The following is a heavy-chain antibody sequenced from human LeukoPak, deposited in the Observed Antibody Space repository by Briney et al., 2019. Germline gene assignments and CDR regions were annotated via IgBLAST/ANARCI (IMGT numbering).Heavy chain of an antibody. CDR3: ARGVTMIVVVIHDWYFDL. V-gene: IGHV4-39*01. CDR2: IYYTRST. CDR1: GGSISSSSYY. J-gene: IGHJ2*01. D-gene: IGHD3-22*01. Sequence: SETLSLTCTVSGGSISSSSYYWGWIRQPPGKGLEWIGSIYYTRSTYYNPSLKSRVTISVDTSKNQFSLKLTSETAADTAAYYCARGVTMIVVVIHDWYFDLWGRGTLVTVSS.